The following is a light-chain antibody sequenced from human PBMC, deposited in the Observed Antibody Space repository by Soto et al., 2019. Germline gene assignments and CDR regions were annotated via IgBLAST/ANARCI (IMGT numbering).Light chain of an antibody. Sequence: DVQMTQSPPSLSASVGDRVTITCRASQTIDRSLNWYQQKPGKAPKLLIYDASNLQSGVPSRFIGSGSGPDFTLTISSLQPDDFATYYCQQSQSLPFTSGPGTKVDIK. CDR2: DAS. V-gene: IGKV1-39*01. J-gene: IGKJ3*01. CDR3: QQSQSLPFT. CDR1: QTIDRS.